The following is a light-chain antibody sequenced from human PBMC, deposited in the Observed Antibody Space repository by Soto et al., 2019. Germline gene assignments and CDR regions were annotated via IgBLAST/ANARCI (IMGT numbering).Light chain of an antibody. CDR1: QSVDSSY. CDR2: ATS. V-gene: IGKV3-20*01. CDR3: QHYGNSIYT. J-gene: IGKJ2*01. Sequence: DIVLTQSPGTLSLSPGERATLSCRASQSVDSSYLAWYQQKPGQAPRLLIYATSTRATGIPDRFSGSGSVTDFTLTINRLEPEDFAVYYCQHYGNSIYTSCQGTKLEIK.